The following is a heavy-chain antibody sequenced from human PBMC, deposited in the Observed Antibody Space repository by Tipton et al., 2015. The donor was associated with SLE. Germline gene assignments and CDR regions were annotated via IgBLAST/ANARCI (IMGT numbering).Heavy chain of an antibody. V-gene: IGHV3-23*03. CDR1: GFTLSSYA. CDR3: ASGLLLWFRELLD. Sequence: SLRLSCAASGFTLSSYAMTWVRQAPGKGLEWVSIIYSGGSTYYADSVKGRFTVSRGTSKNTLYLQMSSLRPEDTAVYYCASGLLLWFRELLDWGQGTLVTVSS. J-gene: IGHJ4*02. D-gene: IGHD3-10*01. CDR2: IIYSGGST.